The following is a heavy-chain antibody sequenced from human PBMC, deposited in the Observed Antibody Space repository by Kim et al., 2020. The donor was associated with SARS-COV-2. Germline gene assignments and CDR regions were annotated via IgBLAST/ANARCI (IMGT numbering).Heavy chain of an antibody. V-gene: IGHV4-34*01. D-gene: IGHD4-17*01. J-gene: IGHJ3*02. CDR2: INHSGST. CDR1: GGSFSGYY. CDR3: ARTKFRRTTVVTRGPAHDAFDI. Sequence: SETLSLTCAVYGGSFSGYYWSWIRQPPGKGLEWIGEINHSGSTNYNPSLKSRVTISVDTSKNQFSLKLSSVTAADTAVYYCARTKFRRTTVVTRGPAHDAFDIWGQETMVTVSS.